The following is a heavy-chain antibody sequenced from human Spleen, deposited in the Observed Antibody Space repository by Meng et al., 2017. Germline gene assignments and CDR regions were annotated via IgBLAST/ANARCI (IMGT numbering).Heavy chain of an antibody. CDR2: ISAYNGNT. Sequence: ASVKVSCKASSYTFTSCGIMWVRQAPGQGLEWMGWISAYNGNTNYAQKPQGRVTMTTDTSTSTAYMELRSLRSDDTAVYYCARGPSIHYYDSSGYLLDYWGQGTLVTVSS. V-gene: IGHV1-18*01. D-gene: IGHD3-22*01. CDR3: ARGPSIHYYDSSGYLLDY. CDR1: SYTFTSCG. J-gene: IGHJ4*02.